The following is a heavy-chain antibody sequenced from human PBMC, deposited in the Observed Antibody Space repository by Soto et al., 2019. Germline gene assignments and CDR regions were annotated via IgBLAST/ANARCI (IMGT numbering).Heavy chain of an antibody. V-gene: IGHV6-1*01. D-gene: IGHD1-7*01. J-gene: IGHJ6*03. CDR1: GDSVSSNSAA. CDR2: TYYRSRWYN. Sequence: QVQLQESGPGLVKPSQTLSLTCVISGDSVSSNSAAWSWIRLSPSRGLEWLARTYYRSRWYNDYAVSVRSRITVNPDTSKNQFSLQLTSVTSEDTAVYYCAGTTSHHWLYMDVWGKGATVTVSS. CDR3: AGTTSHHWLYMDV.